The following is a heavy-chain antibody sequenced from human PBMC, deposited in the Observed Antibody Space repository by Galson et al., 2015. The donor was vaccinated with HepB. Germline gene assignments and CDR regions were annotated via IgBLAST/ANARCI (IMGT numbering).Heavy chain of an antibody. J-gene: IGHJ6*02. CDR3: ASSYSSSSVFHYGMDV. CDR2: IYPGDSDT. D-gene: IGHD6-6*01. Sequence: QSGAEVKKPGESLKISCKGSGYSFTSYWIGWVRQMPRKGLEWMGIIYPGDSDTRYSPSFQGQVTISADKSISTAYLQWSSLKASDTAMYYCASSYSSSSVFHYGMDVWGQGTTVTVSS. CDR1: GYSFTSYW. V-gene: IGHV5-51*03.